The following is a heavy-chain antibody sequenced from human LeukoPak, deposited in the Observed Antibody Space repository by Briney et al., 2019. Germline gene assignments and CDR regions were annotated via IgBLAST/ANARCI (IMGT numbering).Heavy chain of an antibody. V-gene: IGHV1-2*02. J-gene: IGHJ4*02. Sequence: GASVKVSCKASGYTFTGYYMHWVRQAPGQGLEWMGWINPNSGGTDYAQRFQGRVTMTRDTSISTAYMELSRLRSDDTAVYYCARGPSSGWFLSQSDYWGQGTLVTVSS. CDR3: ARGPSSGWFLSQSDY. CDR1: GYTFTGYY. D-gene: IGHD6-19*01. CDR2: INPNSGGT.